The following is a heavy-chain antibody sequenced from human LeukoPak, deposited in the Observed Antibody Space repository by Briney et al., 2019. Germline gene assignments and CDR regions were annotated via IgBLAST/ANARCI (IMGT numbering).Heavy chain of an antibody. CDR2: IYPGDSDT. CDR1: GYSFTSYW. J-gene: IGHJ4*02. Sequence: GESLKISCKGSGYSFTSYWIGWVRQMPGKGLEWTGIIYPGDSDTRYSPSFQGQVTISADKSISTAYLQWSSLKASDTAMYYCARFLYCGGDCYSGQDYWGQGTLVTVSS. V-gene: IGHV5-51*01. CDR3: ARFLYCGGDCYSGQDY. D-gene: IGHD2-21*02.